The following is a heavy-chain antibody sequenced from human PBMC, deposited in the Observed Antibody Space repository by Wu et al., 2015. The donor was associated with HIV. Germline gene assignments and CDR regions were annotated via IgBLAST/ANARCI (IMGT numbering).Heavy chain of an antibody. D-gene: IGHD3-22*01. Sequence: QLHLVQSGAEVKKPGASVKVSCKASGYTFTSYYMHWVRQAPGQGLEWMGIINPSGGSTTYAQKFQGRVTMTRDTSTSTVYMELSSLRSEDTAVYYCARVFLNYYDSSGYPDYWGQGTLVTVSS. CDR1: GYTFTSYY. CDR2: INPSGGST. CDR3: ARVFLNYYDSSGYPDY. J-gene: IGHJ4*02. V-gene: IGHV1-46*01.